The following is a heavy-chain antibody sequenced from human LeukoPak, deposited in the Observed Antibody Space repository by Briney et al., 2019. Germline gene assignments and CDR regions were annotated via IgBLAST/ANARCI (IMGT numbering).Heavy chain of an antibody. V-gene: IGHV3-23*01. CDR2: ISTTGDRT. CDR3: AKILERELQYYYYGMDV. J-gene: IGHJ6*02. D-gene: IGHD5-24*01. CDR1: GFTFNSYA. Sequence: GGSLRLSCAASGFTFNSYAMIWVRQAPGKGLESISSISTTGDRTYYADSVKGRSAISRDNSKNTLYLQMNSLRAEDTAVYYCAKILERELQYYYYGMDVWGQGTSVTVSS.